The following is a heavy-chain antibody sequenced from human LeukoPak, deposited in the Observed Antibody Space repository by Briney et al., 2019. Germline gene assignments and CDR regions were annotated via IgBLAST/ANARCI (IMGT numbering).Heavy chain of an antibody. CDR2: IYYSGST. V-gene: IGHV4-59*08. CDR1: GGSISSYY. J-gene: IGHJ3*02. D-gene: IGHD3-9*01. Sequence: SETLSLTCTVSGGSISSYYWSWIRQPPGKGLEWIGYIYYSGSTSYNPSLKSRVTISLDTSKNQFSLKLSSVTAADTAVYYCARHPPAYDMFTGYYTRGAFDIWGQGTMVTVSS. CDR3: ARHPPAYDMFTGYYTRGAFDI.